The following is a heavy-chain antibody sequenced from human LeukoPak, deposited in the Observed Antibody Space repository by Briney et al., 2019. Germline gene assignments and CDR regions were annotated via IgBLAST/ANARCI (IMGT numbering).Heavy chain of an antibody. CDR3: ARAGYGSGWYSYWFDP. V-gene: IGHV4-34*01. CDR2: INHSGST. CDR1: GGSFSGYY. Sequence: SETLSLTCAVYGGSFSGYYWSWIRQPPGKGLEWIGEINHSGSTNYNPSLKSRVTISVDTSKNQFSLKLSSVTAAGTAVYYCARAGYGSGWYSYWFDPWGQGTLVTVSS. D-gene: IGHD6-19*01. J-gene: IGHJ5*02.